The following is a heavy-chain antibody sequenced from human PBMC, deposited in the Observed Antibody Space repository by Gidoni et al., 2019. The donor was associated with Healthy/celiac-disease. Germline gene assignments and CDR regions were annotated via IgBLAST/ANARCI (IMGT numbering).Heavy chain of an antibody. Sequence: HVQLVQSVSEVKKPGASVHVSCMAFGYTFTGTYMHWLRQAPGQGLDGMGWTNPNSGGTNYAQKCQGRVTMTRDTSISTAYRELSRLRSDDTAVYYCARGRIIVVVPAAGFPAINWFDPWGQGTLVTVSS. V-gene: IGHV1-2*02. CDR2: TNPNSGGT. CDR3: ARGRIIVVVPAAGFPAINWFDP. CDR1: GYTFTGTY. J-gene: IGHJ5*02. D-gene: IGHD2-2*01.